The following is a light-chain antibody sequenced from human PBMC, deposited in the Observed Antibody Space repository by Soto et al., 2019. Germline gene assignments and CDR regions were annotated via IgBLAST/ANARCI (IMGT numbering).Light chain of an antibody. CDR2: DAS. Sequence: DIVLTQSPATLYLSPGERAPLSCGASQCVSSSCLACYQQKPGLGPRLLIYDASIRATGIPDSFSDSGSGTDVPLTISRLEPEDFGEYYCQEYGSSPPVTVGQGTRLEIK. J-gene: IGKJ5*01. CDR3: QEYGSSPPVT. V-gene: IGKV3D-20*01. CDR1: QCVSSSC.